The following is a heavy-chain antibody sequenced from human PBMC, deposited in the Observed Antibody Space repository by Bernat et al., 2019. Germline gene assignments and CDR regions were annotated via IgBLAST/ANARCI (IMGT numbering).Heavy chain of an antibody. CDR3: ARDRRSGGSPRVAFDI. J-gene: IGHJ3*02. CDR2: ISAYNGNT. Sequence: QVQLVQSGAEVKKPGASVKVSCKASGYTFTSYGISWVRQAPGQGLEWMGWISAYNGNTNYAKKLQGRGTMTTDTSTSTAYMELRSLRSDDTAVYYCARDRRSGGSPRVAFDIWGQGTMVTVSS. V-gene: IGHV1-18*01. D-gene: IGHD2-15*01. CDR1: GYTFTSYG.